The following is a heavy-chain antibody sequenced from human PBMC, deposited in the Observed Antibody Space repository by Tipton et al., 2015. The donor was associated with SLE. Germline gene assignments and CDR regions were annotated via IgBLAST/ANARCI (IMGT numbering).Heavy chain of an antibody. Sequence: TLSLTCTVSGGSISSFFWSWIRQTPEKGLEWIGHIFYTGSARYNPSLKSRVTISEDTSKKQFSLKLKYVTAADTAVYYCAASVLPTAPDGFDIWGQGTMVTVSS. CDR1: GGSISSFF. V-gene: IGHV4-59*01. CDR2: IFYTGSA. CDR3: AASVLPTAPDGFDI. J-gene: IGHJ3*02. D-gene: IGHD2-2*01.